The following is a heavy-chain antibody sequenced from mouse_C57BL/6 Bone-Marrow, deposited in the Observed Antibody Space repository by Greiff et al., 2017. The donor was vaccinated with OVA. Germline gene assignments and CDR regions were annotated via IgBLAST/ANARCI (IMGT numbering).Heavy chain of an antibody. D-gene: IGHD2-5*01. CDR1: GYTFTSYW. CDR2: IDPSDSYT. CDR3: ASGSNYGY. J-gene: IGHJ2*01. V-gene: IGHV1-50*01. Sequence: QVQLQQPGAELVKPGASVKLSCKASGYTFTSYWMQWVKQRPGQGLEWIGEIDPSDSYTNYNQKFKGKATWTVDTSSSTAYMQLSSLTSEDSAVYYCASGSNYGYWGQGTTLTVSS.